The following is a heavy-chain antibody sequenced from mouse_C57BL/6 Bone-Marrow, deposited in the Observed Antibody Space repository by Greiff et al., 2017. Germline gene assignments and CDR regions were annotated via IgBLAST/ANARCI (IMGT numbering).Heavy chain of an antibody. Sequence: VQLQQSGAELARPGASVKLSCKASGYTFTSYGISWVKQGTGQGLEWIGEIYPRSGNTYYNEKFMGKATLTADKSSSTAYMELRSLTSEDSAVYFCARSNYSNPYAMDYWGQGTSVTVSS. CDR2: IYPRSGNT. J-gene: IGHJ4*01. CDR1: GYTFTSYG. CDR3: ARSNYSNPYAMDY. V-gene: IGHV1-81*01. D-gene: IGHD2-5*01.